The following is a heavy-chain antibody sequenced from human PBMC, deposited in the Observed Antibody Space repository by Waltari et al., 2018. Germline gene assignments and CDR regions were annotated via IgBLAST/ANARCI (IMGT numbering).Heavy chain of an antibody. CDR2: IYTSGSI. D-gene: IGHD4-4*01. Sequence: QVQLQESGPGLVKPSETLSLTCTVSGGSISNYWWTWIRQPAGKGLEWIGRIYTSGSINDNPSLRSRVTMSIDTSKNHFSLELSSVTAADTAVYYCARGGCSNYDWRNYYYYMDVWGIGTTVTVSS. CDR1: GGSISNYW. CDR3: ARGGCSNYDWRNYYYYMDV. J-gene: IGHJ6*03. V-gene: IGHV4-4*07.